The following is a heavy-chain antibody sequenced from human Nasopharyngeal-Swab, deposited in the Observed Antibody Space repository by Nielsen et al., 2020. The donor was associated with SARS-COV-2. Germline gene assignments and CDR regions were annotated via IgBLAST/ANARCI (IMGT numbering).Heavy chain of an antibody. CDR3: ARIAGRGSIYYYYMDV. CDR2: ISGSGSYV. Sequence: GESLKISCAGSGFTFNSYSMIWVRQVPGEGLEWVSSISGSGSYVYYADSVKGRFTISKDSAKNSLYLQMNRLRADDTAVFFCARIAGRGSIYYYYMDVWGTGTTVTVSS. CDR1: GFTFNSYS. D-gene: IGHD1-26*01. J-gene: IGHJ6*03. V-gene: IGHV3-21*01.